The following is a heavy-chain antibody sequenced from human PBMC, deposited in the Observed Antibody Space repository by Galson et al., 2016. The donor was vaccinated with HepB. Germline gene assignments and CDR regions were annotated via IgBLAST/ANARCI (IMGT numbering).Heavy chain of an antibody. D-gene: IGHD6-13*01. CDR3: ARERGIAAAATLDY. J-gene: IGHJ4*02. V-gene: IGHV3-48*01. Sequence: SLRLSCAASGFTFSSYTMNWVRQAPGKGLEWVSYISSNGATIYYAASVKGRFTLTRDNAKNSLYLQMNSLRAEDTAVYYCARERGIAAAATLDYWGQGTLVTGSS. CDR1: GFTFSSYT. CDR2: ISSNGATI.